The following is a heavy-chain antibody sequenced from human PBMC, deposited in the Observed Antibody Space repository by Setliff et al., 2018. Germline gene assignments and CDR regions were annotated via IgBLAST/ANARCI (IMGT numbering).Heavy chain of an antibody. CDR2: INPSGEST. CDR1: GYTFSSYY. D-gene: IGHD6-13*01. V-gene: IGHV1-46*01. Sequence: ASVKVSCKASGYTFSSYYIHWVRQAPGQGLEWLGVINPSGESTNYAQKSQGRVNMTRDTSTSTAYMELRSLKSEDAAIYYCARGIVAYASWYPNKHAYYFYMDVWGNGTTVTVSS. J-gene: IGHJ6*03. CDR3: ARGIVAYASWYPNKHAYYFYMDV.